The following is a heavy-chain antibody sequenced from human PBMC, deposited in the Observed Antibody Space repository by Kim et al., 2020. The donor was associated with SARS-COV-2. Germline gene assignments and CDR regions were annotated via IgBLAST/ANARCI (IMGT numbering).Heavy chain of an antibody. CDR1: GFTFSSYW. D-gene: IGHD5-12*01. Sequence: GGSLRLSCAASGFTFSSYWMSWVRQAPGKGLEWVANIKQDGSEKYYVDSVKGRFTISRDNAKNSLYLQMNSLRAEDTAVYYCAREGALRWLQFYSNFDYWGQGTLVTVSS. V-gene: IGHV3-7*01. CDR3: AREGALRWLQFYSNFDY. CDR2: IKQDGSEK. J-gene: IGHJ4*02.